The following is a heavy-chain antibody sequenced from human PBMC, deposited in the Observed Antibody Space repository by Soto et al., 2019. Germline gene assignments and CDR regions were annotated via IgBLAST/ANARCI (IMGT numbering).Heavy chain of an antibody. V-gene: IGHV1-8*01. Sequence: ASVKVSCKASGYTFTSYDINWVRQATGQGLEWMGCFDPNSGNTGYAQKFQGRVTMTKNTSTDTAYMELSSLRAEDTAVYYCATLRLNYYYYYMDVWGQGTTVTVSS. D-gene: IGHD3-3*01. CDR1: GYTFTSYD. J-gene: IGHJ6*03. CDR2: FDPNSGNT. CDR3: ATLRLNYYYYYMDV.